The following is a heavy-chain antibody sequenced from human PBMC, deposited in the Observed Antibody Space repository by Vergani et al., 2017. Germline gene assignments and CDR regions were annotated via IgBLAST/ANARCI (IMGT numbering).Heavy chain of an antibody. CDR3: ARDPGGSSSWFFDY. Sequence: EVQLVESGGGLVQPGGSLRLSCGASGFTFSSYNMNWVRQAPGKGLEWVSLISSSSSTMYYADSVKGRFTISRDNAKNSLYLQMNSLRAEDTAVYYCARDPGGSSSWFFDYWGQGTLVTVSS. CDR1: GFTFSSYN. CDR2: ISSSSSTM. J-gene: IGHJ4*02. V-gene: IGHV3-48*01. D-gene: IGHD6-13*01.